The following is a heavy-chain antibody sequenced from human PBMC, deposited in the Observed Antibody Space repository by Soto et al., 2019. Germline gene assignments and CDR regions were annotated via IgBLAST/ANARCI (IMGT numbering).Heavy chain of an antibody. CDR1: GGSISRPGYY. D-gene: IGHD2-15*01. Sequence: QMQLQESGPGLVKPSQTLSLICSVSGGSISRPGYYWAWIRQHPARGLEWIGSISYSGNSNHNPSLQLRIIVAGATSQNCSTLRPNSVTAADAAVDYCARLRRAGSGVPDLWGQGARVTVSS. V-gene: IGHV4-31*03. CDR2: ISYSGNS. J-gene: IGHJ5*02. CDR3: ARLRRAGSGVPDL.